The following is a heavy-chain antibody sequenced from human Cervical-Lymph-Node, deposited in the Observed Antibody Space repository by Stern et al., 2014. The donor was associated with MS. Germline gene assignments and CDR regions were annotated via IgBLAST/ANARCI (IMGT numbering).Heavy chain of an antibody. CDR3: ARDTAAAVGKGYYYAWDV. V-gene: IGHV1-69*06. CDR1: GGTFVTHA. J-gene: IGHJ6*02. CDR2: IIPILDTS. D-gene: IGHD6-13*01. Sequence: QVQLMQSGTEVKKPGSSVKVSCKVSGGTFVTHAISWVRQVPGQGLEWLGGIIPILDTSNYVQKFLGRVTITADKSTNVVYMELTSLRVEDTAIYFCARDTAAAVGKGYYYAWDVWGQGTTVIVSS.